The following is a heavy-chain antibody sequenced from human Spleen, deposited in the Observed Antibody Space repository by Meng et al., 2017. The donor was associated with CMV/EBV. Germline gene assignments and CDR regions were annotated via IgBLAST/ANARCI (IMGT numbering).Heavy chain of an antibody. CDR1: GFTSDDYA. D-gene: IGHD3-22*01. V-gene: IGHV3-9*02. Sequence: SLKISCAASGFTSDDYAMHWVRQAPGKGLEWVSGISWNSGSIGYADSVKGRFTISRDNAKNSLYLQMNSLRGEDTAVYYCARERGYDSSGYYTTTYFDYWCQGTLVTVSS. CDR2: ISWNSGSI. J-gene: IGHJ4*02. CDR3: ARERGYDSSGYYTTTYFDY.